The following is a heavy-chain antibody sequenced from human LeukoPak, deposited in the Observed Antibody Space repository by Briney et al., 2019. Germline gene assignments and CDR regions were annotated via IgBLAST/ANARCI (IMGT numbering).Heavy chain of an antibody. Sequence: PGGSLRLSCAASGFTFSRYWMSWVRQAPGKGLEWVANIKQDGSEKNHVGSVKGQFTISRDNAKNSLFLQMNSLRAEDTAVYYCAKDYDSSGYDSRLDYWGQGTLVTVSS. CDR1: GFTFSRYW. V-gene: IGHV3-7*01. J-gene: IGHJ4*02. CDR3: AKDYDSSGYDSRLDY. CDR2: IKQDGSEK. D-gene: IGHD3-22*01.